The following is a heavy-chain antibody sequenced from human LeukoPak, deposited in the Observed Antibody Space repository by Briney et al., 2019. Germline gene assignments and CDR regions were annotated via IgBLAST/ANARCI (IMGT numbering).Heavy chain of an antibody. J-gene: IGHJ3*02. CDR1: GFTFSSYS. V-gene: IGHV3-21*01. Sequence: GGSQRLSCAASGFTFSSYSMNWVRQAPGKGLEWVSSISSSSSYIYYADSVKGRFTISRDNAKNSLYLQMNSLRAEDTAVYYCARFSSSADAFDIWGQGTMVTVSS. CDR3: ARFSSSADAFDI. CDR2: ISSSSSYI. D-gene: IGHD6-6*01.